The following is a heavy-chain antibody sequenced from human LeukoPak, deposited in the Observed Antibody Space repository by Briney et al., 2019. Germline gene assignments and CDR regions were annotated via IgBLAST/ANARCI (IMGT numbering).Heavy chain of an antibody. CDR2: ISSGNNYM. V-gene: IGHV3-21*01. D-gene: IGHD6-6*01. CDR1: GFTFSSYT. CDR3: ARELISSSSVLLPGY. J-gene: IGHJ4*02. Sequence: GGSLRLSCAASGFTFSSYTMNWVRQAPGKGLEWVSSISSGNNYMYYADSVKGRFTISRDNAKNSLYLQMNSLRAEDTAVYYCARELISSSSVLLPGYWGQGTLVTVSS.